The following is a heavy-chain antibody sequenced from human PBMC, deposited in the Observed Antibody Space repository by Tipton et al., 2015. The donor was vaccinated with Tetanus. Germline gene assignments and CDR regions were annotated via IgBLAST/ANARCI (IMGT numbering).Heavy chain of an antibody. Sequence: TLSLTCTVSGGSISSGDYHWSWIRQPPGKGLEWIGYIYYSGSTYYNPSLKSRVTISVDTSKNQFSLKLSSVTAADTAVYYCARRRGVYSGSYFDYWGQGTLVTVSS. CDR2: IYYSGST. CDR1: GGSISSGDYH. CDR3: ARRRGVYSGSYFDY. J-gene: IGHJ4*02. D-gene: IGHD1-26*01. V-gene: IGHV4-30-4*01.